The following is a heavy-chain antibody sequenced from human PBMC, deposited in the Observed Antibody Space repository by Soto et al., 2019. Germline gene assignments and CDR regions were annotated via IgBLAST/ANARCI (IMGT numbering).Heavy chain of an antibody. Sequence: GGSLRLSCAASGFTFSSYAMHWVRQAPGKGLEWVSAISGTGGSTYYADSVKGRFTISRDDSRNTLYLQMNSLRAEDTAVYYCAKDFGSRSGSYSSFDYWGQGTLVTVSS. V-gene: IGHV3-23*01. CDR3: AKDFGSRSGSYSSFDY. CDR2: ISGTGGST. D-gene: IGHD3-10*01. CDR1: GFTFSSYA. J-gene: IGHJ4*02.